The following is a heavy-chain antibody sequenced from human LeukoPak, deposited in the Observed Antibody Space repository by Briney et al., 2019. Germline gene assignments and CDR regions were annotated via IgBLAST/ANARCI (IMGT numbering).Heavy chain of an antibody. J-gene: IGHJ6*03. CDR2: ISGSGGST. CDR3: AKDTWQFALDYYYYMDV. CDR1: GFTFSSYG. Sequence: GGSLRLSCAASGFTFSSYGMSWVRQAPGKGLEWVSAISGSGGSTYYADSVKGRFTISRDNSKNTLYLQMNSLRAEDTALYYCAKDTWQFALDYYYYMDVWGKGTTVTVSS. V-gene: IGHV3-23*01. D-gene: IGHD2-21*01.